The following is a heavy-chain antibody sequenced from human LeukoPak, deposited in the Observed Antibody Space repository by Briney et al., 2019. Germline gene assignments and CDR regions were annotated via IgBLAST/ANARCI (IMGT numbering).Heavy chain of an antibody. CDR3: ATSAGFLGALDY. CDR2: ISGSGGST. D-gene: IGHD2/OR15-2a*01. V-gene: IGHV3-23*01. CDR1: GFTFSSYA. J-gene: IGHJ4*02. Sequence: GGSLRLSCAASGFTFSSYAMSWVRQAPGKGLEWVSAISGSGGSTYYADSVKGRFTISRDNAKNSLYLQMNSLRAEDTAVYYCATSAGFLGALDYWGQGTLVTVSS.